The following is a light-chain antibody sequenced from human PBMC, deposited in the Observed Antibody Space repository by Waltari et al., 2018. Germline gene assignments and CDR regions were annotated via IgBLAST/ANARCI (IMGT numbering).Light chain of an antibody. CDR2: ANS. CDR3: QSYDSSLSAHVV. CDR1: SSNIGAGYD. V-gene: IGLV1-40*01. J-gene: IGLJ2*01. Sequence: QSVLTQPPSVSGAPGQRVTISCTGSSSNIGAGYDVYWYQQLPGTAPKLLIYANSNRPPALRDRFSGSKSGAAASPAITGLQAEEKADYYCQSYDSSLSAHVVFGGGTKLTVL.